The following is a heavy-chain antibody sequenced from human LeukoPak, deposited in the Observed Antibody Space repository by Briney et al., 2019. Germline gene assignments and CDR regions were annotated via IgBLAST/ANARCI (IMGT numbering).Heavy chain of an antibody. CDR1: GYSISSGYY. CDR3: AREVVATWPAPDY. V-gene: IGHV4-38-2*02. J-gene: IGHJ4*02. CDR2: IYHSGST. D-gene: IGHD5-12*01. Sequence: SETLSLTCTVSGYSISSGYYWGWIRQPPGKGLEWIGSIYHSGSTYYNPSLKSRVTISVDTSKNQFSLKLSSVTAADTAVYYCAREVVATWPAPDYXGQGTLVTVSS.